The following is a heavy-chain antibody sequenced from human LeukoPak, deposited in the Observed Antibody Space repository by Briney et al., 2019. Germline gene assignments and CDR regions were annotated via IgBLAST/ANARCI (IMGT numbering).Heavy chain of an antibody. CDR3: ARDCSNGVCYPRDY. CDR1: GYTLSGDG. CDR2: ITTDNGDK. J-gene: IGHJ4*02. D-gene: IGHD2-8*01. Sequence: ASVKVSCKASGYTLSGDGISSLRQAPGQGLEWVGWITTDNGDKKYSQKFQGRVTMTTDTSTSTYYMDLKTPRSDDTAIYYCARDCSNGVCYPRDYWGQGTLVIVSA. V-gene: IGHV1-18*01.